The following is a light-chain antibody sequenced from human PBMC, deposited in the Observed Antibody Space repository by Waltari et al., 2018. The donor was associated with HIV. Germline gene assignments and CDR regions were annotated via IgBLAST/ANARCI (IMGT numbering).Light chain of an antibody. J-gene: IGLJ2*01. CDR1: NIGSKG. Sequence: SYVLTQPPSVSVAPGQTARITCGGNNIGSKGVHWYQQKPGQAPVLVVYDDSDRPAGIPGRLSGSKSGNTATLTISRCEAGDEADYCCEVWDSSSDHVVFGGGTKLTVL. CDR3: EVWDSSSDHVV. V-gene: IGLV3-21*02. CDR2: DDS.